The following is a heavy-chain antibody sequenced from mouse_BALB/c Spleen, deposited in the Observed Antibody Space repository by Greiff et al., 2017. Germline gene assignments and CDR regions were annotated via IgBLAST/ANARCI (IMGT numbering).Heavy chain of an antibody. D-gene: IGHD1-2*01. CDR2: ISSGGST. V-gene: IGHV5-6-5*01. CDR1: GFTFSSYA. CDR3: ARGLQLLDY. Sequence: DVMLVESGGGLVKPGGSLKLSCAASGFTFSSYAMSWVRQTPEKRLEWVASISSGGSTYYPDSVKGRFTISRDNARNILYLQMSSLRSEDTAMYYCARGLQLLDYWGQGTSLTVSS. J-gene: IGHJ2*02.